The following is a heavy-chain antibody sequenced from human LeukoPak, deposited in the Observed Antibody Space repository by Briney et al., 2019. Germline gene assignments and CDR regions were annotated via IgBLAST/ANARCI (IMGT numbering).Heavy chain of an antibody. D-gene: IGHD5/OR15-5a*01. CDR1: GFTLSSNY. Sequence: PGESLTLSCAVSGFTLSSNYMSWVGKPPGKGLEWVSVIYTSSNQYYADSVRGRFTVSRDNAKSTLYLQINSLRGDDTAVYFCAREGVFTRTSYYGMDVWGQGTTVTVSS. J-gene: IGHJ6*02. V-gene: IGHV3-53*01. CDR3: AREGVFTRTSYYGMDV. CDR2: IYTSSNQ.